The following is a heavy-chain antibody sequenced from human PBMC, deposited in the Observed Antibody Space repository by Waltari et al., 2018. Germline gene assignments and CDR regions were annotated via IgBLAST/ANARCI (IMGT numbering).Heavy chain of an antibody. CDR3: ARFLGGEFAW. CDR1: GFVVSSNY. V-gene: IGHV3-53*02. D-gene: IGHD3-10*01. Sequence: EVQLVETGGGLVKPGGSVRLSCAASGFVVSSNYMSWFRQAPGQGLEWLSVLYSGGNTFYADSVKGRFTISRDNSKNTMYLQMNNLRVDDTAVYYCARFLGGEFAWWGQGTLVTVS. J-gene: IGHJ4*02. CDR2: LYSGGNT.